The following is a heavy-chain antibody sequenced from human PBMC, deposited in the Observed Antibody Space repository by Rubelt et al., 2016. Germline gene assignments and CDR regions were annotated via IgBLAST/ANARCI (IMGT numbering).Heavy chain of an antibody. CDR2: ICGSGDRT. V-gene: IGHV3-23*04. CDR1: GFTFSSYA. CDR3: ATSKVNSGSCGAVLDY. J-gene: IGHJ4*02. Sequence: EVQLVESGGGLVQPGGSLRLSCAASGFTFSSYAMSWVRQAPGKGLEWVSGICGSGDRTYYADSVKGRFTISRDISKSTLYLQMNSLGAEDTAVYYCATSKVNSGSCGAVLDYWGQGALVIVSS. D-gene: IGHD1-26*01.